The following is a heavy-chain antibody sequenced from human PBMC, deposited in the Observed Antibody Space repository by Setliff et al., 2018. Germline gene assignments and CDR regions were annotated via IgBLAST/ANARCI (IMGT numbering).Heavy chain of an antibody. V-gene: IGHV5-51*01. CDR3: ARSLVGATYSVYFDY. D-gene: IGHD1-26*01. CDR2: IXXXXXXX. CDR1: GYSFSNFW. J-gene: IGHJ4*02. Sequence: GESLKISCKGSGYSFSNFWIGWVRQMPGKGLEWMGIIXXXXXXXXXSPSFXXQVTMSADKSINTAYLQWSNLKASDTAIYYCARSLVGATYSVYFDYWGQGALVTVSS.